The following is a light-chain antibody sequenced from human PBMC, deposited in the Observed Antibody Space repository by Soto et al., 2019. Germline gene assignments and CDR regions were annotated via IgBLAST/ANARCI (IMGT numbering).Light chain of an antibody. Sequence: AMTQPASVSWSPGQTITISCTETSSDVCDYEYVSWYQQHPGKGPKLMIYEVSNRTSGVSNRFSGSKSGNTASLTISGLQAEDETEYFCSSYKRTSRVYVFGTGTKVTVL. CDR1: SSDVCDYEY. CDR3: SSYKRTSRVYV. V-gene: IGLV2-14*01. J-gene: IGLJ1*01. CDR2: EVS.